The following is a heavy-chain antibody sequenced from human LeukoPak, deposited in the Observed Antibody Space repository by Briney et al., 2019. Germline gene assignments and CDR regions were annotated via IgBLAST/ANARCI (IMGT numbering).Heavy chain of an antibody. CDR1: GYSISSGCY. J-gene: IGHJ5*02. Sequence: PSETLSLTCAVSGYSISSGCYWGWIRQPPGKGLEWIGSIYHSGSTYYNPSLKSRVTISVDTSKNQFSLKLSSVTAADTAVYYCARDHAMIVVVKTWFDPWGQGTLVTVSS. CDR2: IYHSGST. D-gene: IGHD3-22*01. CDR3: ARDHAMIVVVKTWFDP. V-gene: IGHV4-38-2*02.